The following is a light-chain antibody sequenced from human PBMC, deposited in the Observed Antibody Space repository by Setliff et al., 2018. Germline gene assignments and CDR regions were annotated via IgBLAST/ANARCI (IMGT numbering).Light chain of an antibody. Sequence: QSVLTQPRSVSGSPGQSVTISCTGTSSDVGGYNYVSWYQQHPGKAPKLMIYEVSKRPSGVPDRFSGSKSGNTASLIISGLQAEDEADYYCCSYAGSYTFEVFGTGTKVTVL. V-gene: IGLV2-11*01. J-gene: IGLJ1*01. CDR1: SSDVGGYNY. CDR3: CSYAGSYTFEV. CDR2: EVS.